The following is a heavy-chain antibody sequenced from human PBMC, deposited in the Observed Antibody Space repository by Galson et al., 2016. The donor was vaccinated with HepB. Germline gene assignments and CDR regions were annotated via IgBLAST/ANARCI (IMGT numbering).Heavy chain of an antibody. D-gene: IGHD3-9*01. V-gene: IGHV1-69*13. CDR1: GDTFSDYV. CDR2: IIPMFGTP. J-gene: IGHJ6*02. CDR3: ARGPFYHDILTWSSPEDPASLYAVDV. Sequence: SVKVSCKASGDTFSDYVMSWVRQAPGQGLEWMGGIIPMFGTPNYAQNFQGRVTITADESTRTTYMELSSLRSEDAAMYYCARGPFYHDILTWSSPEDPASLYAVDVWGQGTTVTVSS.